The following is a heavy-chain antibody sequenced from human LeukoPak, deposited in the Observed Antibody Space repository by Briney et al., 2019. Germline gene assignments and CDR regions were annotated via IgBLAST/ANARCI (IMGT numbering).Heavy chain of an antibody. Sequence: GGSLRLSCAASGFTFSSYGMHWVRQAPGKGLEWVAVIRYDGSNKYYADSVKGRFTISRDNSKNTLYLQMNSLRAEDTAVYYCARPLWFGELLSPFDYWGQGTLVTVSS. J-gene: IGHJ4*02. V-gene: IGHV3-33*01. CDR1: GFTFSSYG. CDR2: IRYDGSNK. CDR3: ARPLWFGELLSPFDY. D-gene: IGHD3-10*01.